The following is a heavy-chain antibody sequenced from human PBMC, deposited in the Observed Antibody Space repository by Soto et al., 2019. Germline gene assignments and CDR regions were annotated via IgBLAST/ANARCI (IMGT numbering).Heavy chain of an antibody. D-gene: IGHD3-10*01. CDR3: AKGSAFECKGAICYPFDH. J-gene: IGHJ4*02. CDR2: VIGSGVNV. Sequence: GGSLRLSCTASGFTFSNYAINWVRLAPGKRLEWVSSVIGSGVNVFYADSVKGRFTISRDNSKNTVYLEMNSLRADDTAEYFCAKGSAFECKGAICYPFDHWGRRTLFTVSS. CDR1: GFTFSNYA. V-gene: IGHV3-23*01.